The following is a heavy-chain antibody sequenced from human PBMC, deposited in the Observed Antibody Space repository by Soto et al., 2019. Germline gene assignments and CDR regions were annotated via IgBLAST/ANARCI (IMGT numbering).Heavy chain of an antibody. Sequence: EGQLVESGGGLVQPGRSRRLSCVASGFIADDYAMHWVRQAPGKGLEWVSGISANSDTKDYADSVKGRFTISRDNAKKSLFLQMNSLRPEDTALYYCAKDMKWGGMTTIHYFDSWGQGTLVTVSS. CDR3: AKDMKWGGMTTIHYFDS. V-gene: IGHV3-9*02. CDR2: ISANSDTK. D-gene: IGHD4-17*01. J-gene: IGHJ4*02. CDR1: GFIADDYA.